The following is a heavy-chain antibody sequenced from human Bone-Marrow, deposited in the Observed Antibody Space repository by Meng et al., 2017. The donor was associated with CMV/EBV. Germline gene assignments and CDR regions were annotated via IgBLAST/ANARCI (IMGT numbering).Heavy chain of an antibody. J-gene: IGHJ6*02. V-gene: IGHV4-61*01. Sequence: SETLSLTCTVSGGSVSSGSYYWSWIRQPPGKGLEWIGYIYYSGSTNYNPSLKSRVTISVDTSKNQFSLKLSSVTAADTAVYYCARQVIKRGFGELLVYYYGMDVWGQGTTVTVSS. CDR1: GGSVSSGSYY. CDR3: ARQVIKRGFGELLVYYYGMDV. D-gene: IGHD3-10*01. CDR2: IYYSGST.